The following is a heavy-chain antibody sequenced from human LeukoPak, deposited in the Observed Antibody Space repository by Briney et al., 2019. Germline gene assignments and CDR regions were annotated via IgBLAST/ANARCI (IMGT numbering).Heavy chain of an antibody. J-gene: IGHJ5*02. CDR1: GFPFSNYW. CDR3: ARVVPAVTNRFDP. CDR2: IQPDGSEK. D-gene: IGHD2-2*01. Sequence: GGSLRLSCVASGFPFSNYWMSWVRQAPGKGLEWVANIQPDGSEKYYVDSVKGRFTISRDNAKNSLYLQMNSLRAEDTAVYYCARVVPAVTNRFDPWGQGTLVTVS. V-gene: IGHV3-7*05.